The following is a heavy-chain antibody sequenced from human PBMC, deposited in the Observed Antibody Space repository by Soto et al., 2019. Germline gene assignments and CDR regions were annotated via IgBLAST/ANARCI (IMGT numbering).Heavy chain of an antibody. CDR3: ARSLSYVPPYFQH. V-gene: IGHV4-59*08. CDR1: GSSISSYY. CDR2: IYYSGST. Sequence: SETLSLTCTVSGSSISSYYWSWIRQPPGKGLEWIGYIYYSGSTNYNPSLKSRVTISVDTSKNQFSLKLSSVTAADTAVYYCARSLSYVPPYFQHWGQGTLVTVSS. D-gene: IGHD3-16*01. J-gene: IGHJ1*01.